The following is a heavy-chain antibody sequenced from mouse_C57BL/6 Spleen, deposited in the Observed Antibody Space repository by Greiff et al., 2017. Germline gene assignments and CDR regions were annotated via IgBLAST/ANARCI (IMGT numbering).Heavy chain of an antibody. CDR2: ISYSGST. Sequence: EVKLLESGPGMVKPSQSLSLTCTVTGYSITSGYDWHWIRHFPGNKLEWMGYISYSGSTNYNPSLKSRISITHDTSKNHFFLKLNSVTTEDTATYYCARGGDGYYYFDYWGQGTTLTVSS. D-gene: IGHD2-3*01. CDR3: ARGGDGYYYFDY. J-gene: IGHJ2*01. CDR1: GYSITSGYD. V-gene: IGHV3-1*01.